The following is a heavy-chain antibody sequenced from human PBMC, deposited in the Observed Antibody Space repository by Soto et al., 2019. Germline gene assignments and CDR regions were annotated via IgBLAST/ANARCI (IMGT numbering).Heavy chain of an antibody. V-gene: IGHV1-46*04. CDR2: INTSDGGV. D-gene: IGHD2-15*01. CDR3: AGGFLTVVRPRGRYGLDV. J-gene: IGHJ6*02. CDR1: GYTFTSYY. Sequence: QVQLVQSGAEVKQPGASATVSCKASGYTFTSYYIFWVRQAPGQGLEWMGVINTSDGGVTSARGWEGRVTVTGGTAASTVYRELSSLRPEDTAIYVCAGGFLTVVRPRGRYGLDVWGQGATVTVSS.